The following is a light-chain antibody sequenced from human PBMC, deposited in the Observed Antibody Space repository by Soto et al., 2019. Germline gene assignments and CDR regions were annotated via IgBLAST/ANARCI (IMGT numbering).Light chain of an antibody. CDR3: QQYDGSPLP. Sequence: EIVLTQSPATLSLSPGERATLSCRASQSVSSYLAWYQQKPGQAPRLLIYDASNRATGIPARLSGSGSGTDFTLTISSLEPEDFAMYYCQQYDGSPLPFGPGTKVDIX. CDR2: DAS. V-gene: IGKV3-11*01. CDR1: QSVSSY. J-gene: IGKJ3*01.